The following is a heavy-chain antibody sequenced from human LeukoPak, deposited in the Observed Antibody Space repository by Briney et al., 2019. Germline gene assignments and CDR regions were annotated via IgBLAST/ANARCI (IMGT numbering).Heavy chain of an antibody. CDR3: ARGRPVVVVTAIRYYFDY. V-gene: IGHV4-34*01. CDR1: GGSFSGYY. J-gene: IGHJ4*02. D-gene: IGHD2-21*02. Sequence: SETLSLTCAVYGGSFSGYYWSWIRQPPGKGLEWIGEINHSGSTNYNPSLKSRVTISVDTSKNQFSLKLSSVTAADTAVYYRARGRPVVVVTAIRYYFDYWGQGTLVTVSS. CDR2: INHSGST.